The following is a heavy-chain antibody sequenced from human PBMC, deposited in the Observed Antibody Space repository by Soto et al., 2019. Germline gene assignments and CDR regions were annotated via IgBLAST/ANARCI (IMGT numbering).Heavy chain of an antibody. D-gene: IGHD5-18*01. CDR1: GVTLTNVW. J-gene: IGHJ4*02. Sequence: GSLRLSCAVSGVTLTNVWMNWVRQAPGKGPEWVGRIKSKTDGGTADYAAPVKGRFTISRDDSENTLYLQMNSLKTEDTAVYYCSHGYYQYFDSWGQGTLVTVPQ. CDR3: SHGYYQYFDS. V-gene: IGHV3-15*07. CDR2: IKSKTDGGTA.